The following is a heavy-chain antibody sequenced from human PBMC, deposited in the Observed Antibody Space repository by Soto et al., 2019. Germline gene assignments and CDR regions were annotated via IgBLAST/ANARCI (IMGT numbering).Heavy chain of an antibody. D-gene: IGHD1-26*01. Sequence: EVQLVDSGGGLVQPGGSLRLSCAASGFIFSNYVMSWVRQAPGKGLELVSSISASGGTSYYADSVKGRFTISRDNSKNTLDLQMNSLRAEDTAIYYCAKRPRALLTFDYWGQGTLVTVSS. J-gene: IGHJ4*02. CDR3: AKRPRALLTFDY. CDR1: GFIFSNYV. CDR2: ISASGGTS. V-gene: IGHV3-23*04.